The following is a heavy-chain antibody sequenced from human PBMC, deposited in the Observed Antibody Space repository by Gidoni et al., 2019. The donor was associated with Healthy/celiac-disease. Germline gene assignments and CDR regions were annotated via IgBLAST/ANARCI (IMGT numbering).Heavy chain of an antibody. CDR2: IRSKAYGGTT. CDR1: GFTFGDYA. D-gene: IGHD3-10*01. J-gene: IGHJ5*02. CDR3: TRDLQVEWFGELYPFGP. V-gene: IGHV3-49*04. Sequence: EVQLVESGGGLVQPGRSLRLSCTASGFTFGDYAMSWVRQAPGKGLEWVGFIRSKAYGGTTEYAASVKGRFTISRDDSKSIAYLQMNSLKTEDTAVYYCTRDLQVEWFGELYPFGPWGQGTLVTVSS.